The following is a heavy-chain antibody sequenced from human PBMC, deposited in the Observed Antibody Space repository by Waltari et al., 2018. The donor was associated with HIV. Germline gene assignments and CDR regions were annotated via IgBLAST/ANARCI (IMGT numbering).Heavy chain of an antibody. V-gene: IGHV1-24*01. J-gene: IGHJ4*02. CDR2: FEPEDDET. CDR3: ATEDPYTSGWDFDY. D-gene: IGHD6-19*01. Sequence: QVQLVQSGAEVKKPGASVKVSCKVSGYSLTELSMHWVRQAPGKGLEWMGGFEPEDDETIYAQKFQGRVTMTEDTSTDTAYIVLSSLRSEDTAVYYCATEDPYTSGWDFDYWGQGTLVTVSS. CDR1: GYSLTELS.